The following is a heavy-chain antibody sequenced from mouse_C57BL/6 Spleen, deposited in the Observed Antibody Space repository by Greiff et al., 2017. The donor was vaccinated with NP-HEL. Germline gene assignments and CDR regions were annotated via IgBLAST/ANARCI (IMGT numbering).Heavy chain of an antibody. CDR1: GYAFSSYW. D-gene: IGHD2-3*01. J-gene: IGHJ3*01. V-gene: IGHV1-80*01. CDR2: IYPGDGDT. CDR3: ARSGYDGYYRFAY. Sequence: QVQLQQSGAELVKPGASVKISCKASGYAFSSYWMNWVKQRPGKGLEWIGQIYPGDGDTNYNGKFKGKATLTADKSSSTAYMQLSSLTSEDSAVYFCARSGYDGYYRFAYRGQGTLVTVSA.